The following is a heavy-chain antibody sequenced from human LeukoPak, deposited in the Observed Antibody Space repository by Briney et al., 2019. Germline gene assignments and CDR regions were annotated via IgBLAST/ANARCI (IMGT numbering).Heavy chain of an antibody. CDR3: AKDPMGGQLPQYYFDY. D-gene: IGHD2-2*01. CDR1: GFTFSSYA. CDR2: ISGSGGST. V-gene: IGHV3-23*01. Sequence: PGGSLRLSCAASGFTFSSYAMSWVRQAPGKGLEWVSAISGSGGSTYYADSVKGRFTISRDNSKNTLYLQMNSLRAEDTAVYYCAKDPMGGQLPQYYFDYWGQGTLVTVSS. J-gene: IGHJ4*02.